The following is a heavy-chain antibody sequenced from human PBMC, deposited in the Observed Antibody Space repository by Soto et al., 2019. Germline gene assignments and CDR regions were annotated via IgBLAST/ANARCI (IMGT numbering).Heavy chain of an antibody. Sequence: EVQLVESGGGLVQPGGSMRLSCAASGFTFSSYWMHWVRQAPGKGLVWVSRIESDGSSPIYADSVKGRFTISRDNAKNTLYLQMNSLRAVDTAVYYCAKSNWFDPWGQGTLVTVSS. J-gene: IGHJ5*02. CDR1: GFTFSSYW. V-gene: IGHV3-74*01. CDR2: IESDGSSP. CDR3: AKSNWFDP.